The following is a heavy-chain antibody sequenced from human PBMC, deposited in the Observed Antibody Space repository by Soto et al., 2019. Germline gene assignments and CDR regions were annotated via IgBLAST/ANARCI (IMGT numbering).Heavy chain of an antibody. J-gene: IGHJ6*02. V-gene: IGHV1-2*02. CDR1: GYTFTGYY. CDR3: ARERYQVISDGMDV. Sequence: QVQMVQSGADVKTPGASVRVSSKASGYTFTGYYVHWVREAPGQGLKWMGWINPETGGTSYAQKFQGRVTLSRDTSINTAYLELSRLRFDDAAVYFCARERYQVISDGMDVWGQGTTVTVSS. CDR2: INPETGGT. D-gene: IGHD2-2*01.